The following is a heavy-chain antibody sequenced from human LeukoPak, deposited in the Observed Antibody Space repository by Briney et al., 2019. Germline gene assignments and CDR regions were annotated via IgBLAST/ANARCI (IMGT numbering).Heavy chain of an antibody. J-gene: IGHJ4*02. V-gene: IGHV1-69*13. CDR3: ARAVYYYDSSGYLPFDY. CDR2: IIPIFGTA. D-gene: IGHD3-22*01. CDR1: GGTFSSYA. Sequence: ASVKVSCQASGGTFSSYAISWVRQAPGQGLEWMGGIIPIFGTANYAQKFQGRVTITADESTSTAYMELSSLRSEDTAVYYCARAVYYYDSSGYLPFDYWGQGTLVTVSS.